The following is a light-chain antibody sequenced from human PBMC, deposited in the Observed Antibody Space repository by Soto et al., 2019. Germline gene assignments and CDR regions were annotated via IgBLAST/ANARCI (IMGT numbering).Light chain of an antibody. CDR1: QGISSY. CDR3: QQYYSYPQLT. CDR2: AAS. J-gene: IGKJ4*01. Sequence: AIRMTQSPSSFSASTGDRVTITCRASQGISSYLAWYQQKPGKAPKLLIYAASTLQSGVPSRFSGSGSGTDFTLPISCLQAEDFATYYCQQYYSYPQLTFGGGTKVEIK. V-gene: IGKV1-8*01.